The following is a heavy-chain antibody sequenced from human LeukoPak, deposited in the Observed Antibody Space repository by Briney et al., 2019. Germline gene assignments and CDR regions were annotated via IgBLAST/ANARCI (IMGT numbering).Heavy chain of an antibody. CDR1: GFTVSSNY. CDR2: IYSGGST. J-gene: IGHJ3*02. V-gene: IGHV3-53*01. D-gene: IGHD2-21*01. Sequence: PGGSLRLSCAASGFTVSSNYMSWVRQAPGKGLEWVSVIYSGGSTYYADSVKGRFTIPRDNSKNTLYLQMNSLRAEDTAVYYCAKLLRDLWPPDAFDIWGQGTMVTVSS. CDR3: AKLLRDLWPPDAFDI.